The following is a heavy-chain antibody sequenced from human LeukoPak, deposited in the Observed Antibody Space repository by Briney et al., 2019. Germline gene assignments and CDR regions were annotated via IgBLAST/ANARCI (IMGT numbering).Heavy chain of an antibody. CDR1: GFTFSSYA. CDR3: AKDLTGAIQLRARYYYYYYMDV. CDR2: ISGSGGST. J-gene: IGHJ6*03. V-gene: IGHV3-23*01. Sequence: QPGGSLRLSCAASGFTFSSYAMSWVRQAPGKGLEWVSAISGSGGSTYYADSVKGRFTISRDNSKNTLYLQMNSLRAEDTAVYYCAKDLTGAIQLRARYYYYYYMDVWGKGTTVTVSS. D-gene: IGHD5-18*01.